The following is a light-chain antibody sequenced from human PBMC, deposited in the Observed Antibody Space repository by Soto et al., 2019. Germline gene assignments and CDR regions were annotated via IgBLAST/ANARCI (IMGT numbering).Light chain of an antibody. CDR2: EVR. CDR3: SSYSSTTIV. CDR1: SSDVGGHDY. J-gene: IGLJ1*01. V-gene: IGLV2-14*01. Sequence: QSPLRKPASVSGAPGHSITISCTGTSSDVGGHDYVSWYQQHPGKAPKLIIYEVRNRPSGVSNRFSGSKSGNTASLTISGLQAEDEADYYCSSYSSTTIVFGTGTKVTVL.